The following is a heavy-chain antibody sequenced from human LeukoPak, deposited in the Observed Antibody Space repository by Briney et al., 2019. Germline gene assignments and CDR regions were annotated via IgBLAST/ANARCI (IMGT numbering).Heavy chain of an antibody. CDR3: ARRRGGIAARPFWELDY. V-gene: IGHV4-34*01. D-gene: IGHD6-6*01. Sequence: SETLSLTCAVYGGSFSGYYWSWIRQPPGKGLEWIGEINHSGSTNYNPSLKSRVTISVDTSKNQFSLKLSSVTAADTAVYYCARRRGGIAARPFWELDYWGQGTLVTVSS. CDR1: GGSFSGYY. J-gene: IGHJ4*02. CDR2: INHSGST.